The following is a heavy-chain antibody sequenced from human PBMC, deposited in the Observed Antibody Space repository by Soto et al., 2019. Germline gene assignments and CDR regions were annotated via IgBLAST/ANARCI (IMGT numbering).Heavy chain of an antibody. CDR2: IYWNDDA. V-gene: IGHV2-5*01. CDR3: IHDGKLGYTGYDRFDY. J-gene: IGHJ4*02. CDR1: GFSLSTNEVG. Sequence: SGPTLVNPTQTLTLTCTFPGFSLSTNEVGVGWIRQPPGKALEWLALIYWNDDARYSPSLKNRLTITKDTSKNQVVLTMTNMDPVDTATYYCIHDGKLGYTGYDRFDYWGQGTLVTVS. D-gene: IGHD5-12*01.